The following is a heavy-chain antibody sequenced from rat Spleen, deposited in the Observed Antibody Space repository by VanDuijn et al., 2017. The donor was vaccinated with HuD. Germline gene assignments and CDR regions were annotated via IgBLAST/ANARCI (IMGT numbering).Heavy chain of an antibody. CDR2: ISTDGGST. J-gene: IGHJ2*01. D-gene: IGHD1-11*01. CDR3: ARGEEAIGGY. CDR1: GFTFSNYG. Sequence: EVQLVESGGGLVQPGRSLKLSCAASGFTFSNYGMAWFRQTPTKGLEWVASISTDGGSTYYPDSVKGRFTISRDNAENTVYLQMNSLRSEDTATYYCARGEEAIGGYWGQGVMVTVSS. V-gene: IGHV5S13*01.